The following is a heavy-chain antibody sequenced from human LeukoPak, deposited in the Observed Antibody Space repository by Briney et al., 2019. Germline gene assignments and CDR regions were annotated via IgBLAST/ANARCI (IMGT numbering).Heavy chain of an antibody. CDR1: GFTFSSYW. CDR2: IKQDGSEK. V-gene: IGHV3-7*01. J-gene: IGHJ4*02. D-gene: IGHD3-3*01. CDR3: ARSTLDCDFWSGMEIDY. Sequence: GGSLRLSCAASGFTFSSYWMSWVRQAPGKGLEWVANIKQDGSEKYYVDSVKGRFTISRDNAKNSLYLQMNSLRAEDTAVYYCARSTLDCDFWSGMEIDYWGQGTLVTVSS.